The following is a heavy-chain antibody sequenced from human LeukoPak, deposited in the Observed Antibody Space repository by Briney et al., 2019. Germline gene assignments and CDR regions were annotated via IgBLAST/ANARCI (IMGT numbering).Heavy chain of an antibody. CDR1: GFTFSSYA. CDR2: ISGSGGST. CDR3: AKEQYDSGSRNDWFDS. V-gene: IGHV3-23*01. D-gene: IGHD3-10*01. J-gene: IGHJ5*01. Sequence: PGGSLRLSCAASGFTFSSYAMRWVPQAPGKGLEWVSAISGSGGSTYYADPVKGRFTISRDNSKNTLYLQMNSLRAEDTAVYYCAKEQYDSGSRNDWFDSWGQGTLVTVSS.